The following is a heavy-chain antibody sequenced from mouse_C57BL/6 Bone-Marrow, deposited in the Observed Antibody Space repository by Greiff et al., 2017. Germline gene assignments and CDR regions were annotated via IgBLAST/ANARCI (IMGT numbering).Heavy chain of an antibody. D-gene: IGHD1-1*01. CDR3: TTAAFYGSSPSCFDY. J-gene: IGHJ2*01. V-gene: IGHV14-1*01. Sequence: EVQLQESGAELVRPGASVKLSCTASGFNIKDYYMHWVKQRPEQGLEWIGRIDPEDGDTEYAPKFQGKATMTADTSSNTAYLQLSSLTSEDTAVYYCTTAAFYGSSPSCFDYWGQGTTLTVSS. CDR1: GFNIKDYY. CDR2: IDPEDGDT.